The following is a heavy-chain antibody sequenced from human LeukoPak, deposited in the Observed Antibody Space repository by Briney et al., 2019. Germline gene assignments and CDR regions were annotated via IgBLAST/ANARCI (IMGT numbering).Heavy chain of an antibody. CDR2: ISYDGSNR. CDR3: AKDKQQLVGEYFDY. CDR1: GFIFRNFG. V-gene: IGHV3-30*18. Sequence: GRSLRLSCAASGFIFRNFGMHWVRQAPGKGLEWVAVISYDGSNRYYADSVKGRFTISRDNSKNTLYLQMNSLRAEDTAVYYCAKDKQQLVGEYFDYWGQGTLVTVSS. D-gene: IGHD6-13*01. J-gene: IGHJ4*02.